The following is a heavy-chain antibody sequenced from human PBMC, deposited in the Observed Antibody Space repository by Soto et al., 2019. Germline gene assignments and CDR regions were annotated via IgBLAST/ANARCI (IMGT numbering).Heavy chain of an antibody. J-gene: IGHJ4*02. V-gene: IGHV4-59*01. Sequence: SETLSLTCTVSGGSISSYYWSWIRQPPGKGLEWIGYIYYSGSTNHNPSLKSRVTISVDTSKNQFSLKLSSVTAADTAVYYCARVYSSSWYSDYWGQGTLVTVSS. D-gene: IGHD6-13*01. CDR2: IYYSGST. CDR3: ARVYSSSWYSDY. CDR1: GGSISSYY.